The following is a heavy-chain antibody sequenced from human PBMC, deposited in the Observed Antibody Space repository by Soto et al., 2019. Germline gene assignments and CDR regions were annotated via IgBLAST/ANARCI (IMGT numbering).Heavy chain of an antibody. Sequence: PGGSLRLSCAASGFTFSNAWMSWVRQAPGKGLEWVGRIKSKTDGGTTDYAAPVKGRFTISRDDSKNTLYPQMNSLKTEDTAVYYCTTGNEWSGYLYYYYYGMDVWGQGTTVTVSS. J-gene: IGHJ6*02. CDR1: GFTFSNAW. D-gene: IGHD3-3*01. CDR2: IKSKTDGGTT. CDR3: TTGNEWSGYLYYYYYGMDV. V-gene: IGHV3-15*01.